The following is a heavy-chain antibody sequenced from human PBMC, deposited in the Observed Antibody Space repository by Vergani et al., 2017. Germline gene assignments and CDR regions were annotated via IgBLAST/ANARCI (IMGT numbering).Heavy chain of an antibody. CDR1: GYTFTGYY. Sequence: QVQLVQSGAEVKKPGASVKVSCKASGYTFTGYYMHWVRQAPGQGLEWMGWINPNSGGTNYAQKFQGRVTMTRDTSISTAYMELSRLRSDDTAVYYCARFASSWYEYYDYMDVWGKGTTVTVSS. CDR2: INPNSGGT. V-gene: IGHV1-2*02. J-gene: IGHJ6*03. D-gene: IGHD6-13*01. CDR3: ARFASSWYEYYDYMDV.